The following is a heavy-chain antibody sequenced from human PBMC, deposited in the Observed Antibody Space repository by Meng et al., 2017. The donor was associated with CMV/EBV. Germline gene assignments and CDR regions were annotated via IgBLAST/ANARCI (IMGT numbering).Heavy chain of an antibody. CDR3: AGSSLRFLELDYYYYGMDV. J-gene: IGHJ6*02. V-gene: IGHV4-59*01. CDR2: IYYSGST. CDR1: GGSFSGYY. D-gene: IGHD3-3*01. Sequence: SETLSLTCAVFGGSFSGYYWSWIRQPPGKGLEWIGYIYYSGSTNYNPSLKSRVTISVDTSKNQFSLKLSSVTAADTAVYYCAGSSLRFLELDYYYYGMDVWGQGTTVTVSS.